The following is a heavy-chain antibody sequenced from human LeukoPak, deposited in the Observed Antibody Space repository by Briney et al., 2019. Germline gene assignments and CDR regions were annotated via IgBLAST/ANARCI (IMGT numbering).Heavy chain of an antibody. CDR3: ARGVGYSFTYYFYHPVDV. Sequence: SETLSLTCTVSGGSISTHYWSWIRQPPGKGLEWIGYIYHSGSTNYNPSLKGRVTISADTSENQFSLRLRSVTAADTAVYYCARGVGYSFTYYFYHPVDVWGQGTTVTVSS. D-gene: IGHD5-18*01. V-gene: IGHV4-59*11. J-gene: IGHJ6*02. CDR2: IYHSGST. CDR1: GGSISTHY.